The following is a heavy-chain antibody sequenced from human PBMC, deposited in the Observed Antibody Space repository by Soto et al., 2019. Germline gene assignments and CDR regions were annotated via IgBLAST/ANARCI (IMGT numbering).Heavy chain of an antibody. J-gene: IGHJ4*02. CDR3: XXXXXXXEHDY. V-gene: IGHV3-11*01. CDR1: GFTFSDYY. CDR2: ISSSGSTI. Sequence: QVQLVESGGGLVKPGGSLRLSCAASGFTFSDYYMTWIRQAPGKGLEWISYISSSGSTIHYADSVKGRFTISRDNARNSLYLQMNSLRAXDTXVXXXXXXXXXXEHDYWGQGTLVTVSS.